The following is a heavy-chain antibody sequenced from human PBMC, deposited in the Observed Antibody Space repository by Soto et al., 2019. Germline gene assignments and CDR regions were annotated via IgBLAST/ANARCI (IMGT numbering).Heavy chain of an antibody. V-gene: IGHV3-21*01. Sequence: GSLRLSCAASGFTFSSYSMNWVRQAPGKGLEWVSSISSSSSYIYYADSVKGRFTISRDNAKNSLYLQMNSLRAEDTAVYYCARDYGSLTTVPDDAFDIWGQGTTVTV. CDR1: GFTFSSYS. J-gene: IGHJ3*02. D-gene: IGHD4-17*01. CDR3: ARDYGSLTTVPDDAFDI. CDR2: ISSSSSYI.